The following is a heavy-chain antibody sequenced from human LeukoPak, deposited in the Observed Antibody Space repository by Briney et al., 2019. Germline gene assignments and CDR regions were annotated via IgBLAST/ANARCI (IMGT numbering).Heavy chain of an antibody. CDR3: ARGFSCGGDSYSGQDAFDI. J-gene: IGHJ3*02. D-gene: IGHD2-21*02. CDR2: IYHSGST. CDR1: GGSISSGGYS. V-gene: IGHV4-30-2*01. Sequence: SETLSLTCAVSGGSISSGGYSWSWIRQPPGKGLEWIGYIYHSGSTYYNPSLKSRVTISVDRSKNQFSLKLSSVTAADTAVYYCARGFSCGGDSYSGQDAFDIWGQGTMVTVSS.